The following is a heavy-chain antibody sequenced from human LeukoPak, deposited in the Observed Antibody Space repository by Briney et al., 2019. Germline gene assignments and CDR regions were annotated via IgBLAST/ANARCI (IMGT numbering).Heavy chain of an antibody. V-gene: IGHV5-51*01. Sequence: GESLKISCQGSGYSFTNYWIGWVRQMPGKGLEWMGIIYLLNSDTKYSPSFQGQVTISADKSISTAYLQWSSLQASDTAMYYCATAKGGIFYWTFDYWGQGTLVTVSS. D-gene: IGHD2-8*02. CDR1: GYSFTNYW. CDR3: ATAKGGIFYWTFDY. J-gene: IGHJ4*02. CDR2: IYLLNSDT.